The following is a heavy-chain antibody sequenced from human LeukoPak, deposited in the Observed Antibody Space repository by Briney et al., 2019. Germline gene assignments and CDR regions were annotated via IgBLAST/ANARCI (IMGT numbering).Heavy chain of an antibody. D-gene: IGHD3-10*01. Sequence: SETLSLTCTVSGGSISGSNYYWGWIRQPPPGKGLEWIGTIYHSGSTNYNPSLKSRVTISLDTSKNQFSLRLTSVTAADTAVYYCARGTPHYYGSGSYYIRRFDPWGQGTLVTVSS. CDR2: IYHSGST. V-gene: IGHV4-39*07. J-gene: IGHJ5*02. CDR1: GGSISGSNYY. CDR3: ARGTPHYYGSGSYYIRRFDP.